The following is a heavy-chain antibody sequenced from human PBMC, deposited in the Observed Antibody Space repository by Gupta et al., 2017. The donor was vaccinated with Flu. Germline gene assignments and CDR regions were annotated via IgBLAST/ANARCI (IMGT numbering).Heavy chain of an antibody. CDR1: GFTFGDYA. CDR3: TRAVRCLEWLLSMDV. J-gene: IGHJ6*02. V-gene: IGHV3-49*04. D-gene: IGHD3-3*01. CDR2: IRSKAYGGTT. Sequence: PGRSLRLSCTASGFTFGDYAMSWVRQAPGKGLEWVGFIRSKAYGGTTEYAASVKGRFTISRDDSKSIAYLQMNSLKTEDTAVYYCTRAVRCLEWLLSMDVWGQGTTVTVSS.